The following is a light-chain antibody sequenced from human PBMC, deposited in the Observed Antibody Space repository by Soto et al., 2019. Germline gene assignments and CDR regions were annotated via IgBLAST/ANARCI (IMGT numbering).Light chain of an antibody. CDR2: GAS. J-gene: IGKJ5*01. CDR3: QQRIDWPPT. Sequence: ETVMSQSPATLSVSPGERATFSCRASQSINTNLAWFQLKPGQAPRLLIYGASIRAAGIPARFSGSGSGTDFTLAISSLDPEDFAVYYCQQRIDWPPTFGQGTRLEIK. V-gene: IGKV3-15*01. CDR1: QSINTN.